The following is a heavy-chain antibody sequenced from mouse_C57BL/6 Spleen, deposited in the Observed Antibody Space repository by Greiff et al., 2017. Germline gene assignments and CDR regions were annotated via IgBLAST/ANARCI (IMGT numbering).Heavy chain of an antibody. D-gene: IGHD1-1*01. CDR1: GFSFNTYA. V-gene: IGHV10-1*01. CDR3: VSCYYGSSVYFDY. Sequence: EVKLMESGGGLVQPKGSLKLSCAASGFSFNTYAMNWVRQAPGKGLEWVARIRSKSNNYATYYADSVKDRFTISRYDSESMLYLQMNNLKTEDTAMYYGVSCYYGSSVYFDYWGQGTTLTVSS. J-gene: IGHJ2*01. CDR2: IRSKSNNYAT.